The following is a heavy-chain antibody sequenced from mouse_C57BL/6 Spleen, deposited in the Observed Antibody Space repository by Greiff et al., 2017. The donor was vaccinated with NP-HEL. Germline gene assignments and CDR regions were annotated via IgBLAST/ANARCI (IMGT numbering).Heavy chain of an antibody. J-gene: IGHJ4*01. V-gene: IGHV5-9-1*02. CDR3: TRGDYYGSHYYAMDY. CDR2: ISSGGDYI. CDR1: GFTFSSYA. D-gene: IGHD1-1*01. Sequence: EVQLVESGEGLVKPGGSLKLSCAASGFTFSSYAMSWVRQTPEKRLEWVAYISSGGDYIYYADTVKGRFTISRDNARNTLYLQMSSLKSEDTAMYYCTRGDYYGSHYYAMDYWGQGTSVTVSS.